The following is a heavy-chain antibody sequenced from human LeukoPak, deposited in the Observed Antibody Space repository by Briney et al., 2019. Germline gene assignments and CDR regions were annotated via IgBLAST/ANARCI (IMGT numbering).Heavy chain of an antibody. CDR3: ARDNSVEDTAWWFDP. CDR1: GYTFTGYY. D-gene: IGHD4-23*01. CDR2: INPNSGRT. J-gene: IGHJ5*02. Sequence: PGASVKVSCKASGYTFTGYYMHWVRQAPGQGLEWMGWINPNSGRTNYAQKFQGRVTMTRDMSTSTDYMELSSLRSEDTAVYYCARDNSVEDTAWWFDPWGQGTLVTVSS. V-gene: IGHV1-2*02.